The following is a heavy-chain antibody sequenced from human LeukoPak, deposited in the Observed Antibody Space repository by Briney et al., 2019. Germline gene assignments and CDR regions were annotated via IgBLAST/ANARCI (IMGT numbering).Heavy chain of an antibody. CDR3: ARQSLSYYYGSGSSRHYYYYYYMDV. V-gene: IGHV5-51*01. CDR1: GYSFTSYW. Sequence: GESLKISCKGSGYSFTSYWIGWVRQMPGKGLEWMGIIYPGDSDTRYSPSFQGQVTISADKSISTAYLQWSSLKASDTAMYYCARQSLSYYYGSGSSRHYYYYYYMDVWGKGTTVTVSS. CDR2: IYPGDSDT. J-gene: IGHJ6*03. D-gene: IGHD3-10*01.